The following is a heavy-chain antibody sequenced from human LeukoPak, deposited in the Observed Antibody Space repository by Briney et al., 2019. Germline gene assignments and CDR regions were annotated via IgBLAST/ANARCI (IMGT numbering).Heavy chain of an antibody. J-gene: IGHJ4*02. Sequence: PPGGSLRLSCAASGFTLSNYWLTWVRQAPGQGLEWVANIKQDGSEKHYVDSVKGRFTISRDNAKNSLYLQMNSLRAEDTAVYYCARDRQIAYWGQGTLVTVSS. CDR1: GFTLSNYW. V-gene: IGHV3-7*01. CDR3: ARDRQIAY. CDR2: IKQDGSEK.